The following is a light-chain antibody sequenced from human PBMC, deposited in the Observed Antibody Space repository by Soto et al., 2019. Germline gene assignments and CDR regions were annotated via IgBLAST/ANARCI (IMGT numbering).Light chain of an antibody. V-gene: IGKV3-15*01. CDR2: GSS. CDR1: QSVSTD. Sequence: EIVMTQSPVTLSVSPGERATLSCRASQSVSTDLAWYQQKPGQAPRLLIYGSSTRATGIPARFSGSGSGTEFTLTISSLQSEDFGVYYCQHYNNWPPITFGQWTRLEIK. CDR3: QHYNNWPPIT. J-gene: IGKJ5*01.